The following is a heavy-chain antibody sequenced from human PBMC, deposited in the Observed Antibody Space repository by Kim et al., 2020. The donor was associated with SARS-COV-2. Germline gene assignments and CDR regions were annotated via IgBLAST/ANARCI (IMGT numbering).Heavy chain of an antibody. D-gene: IGHD3-10*01. CDR3: ARFAPSPYYYGSGSYQFDY. J-gene: IGHJ4*02. CDR2: IIPIFGTA. V-gene: IGHV1-69*13. CDR1: GGTFSSYA. Sequence: SVKVSCKASGGTFSSYAISWVRQAPGQGLEWMGGIIPIFGTANYAQKFQGRVTITADESTSTAYMELSSLRSEDTAVYYCARFAPSPYYYGSGSYQFDYWGQGTLVTVSS.